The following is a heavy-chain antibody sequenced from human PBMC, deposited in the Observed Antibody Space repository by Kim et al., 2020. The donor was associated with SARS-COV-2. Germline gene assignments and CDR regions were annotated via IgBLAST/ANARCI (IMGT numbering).Heavy chain of an antibody. V-gene: IGHV3-30*03. CDR2: INYDGSEK. Sequence: GGSLRLSCVASGFIFSDSGMNWVRQAPGKGLEWVALINYDGSEKHYADSVKGRFTISRDNSKTTLYLQMNSLRSEDTAVYYCVRESETSGNYLDNWGQGARLTVSS. CDR1: GFIFSDSG. CDR3: VRESETSGNYLDN. D-gene: IGHD3-10*01. J-gene: IGHJ4*02.